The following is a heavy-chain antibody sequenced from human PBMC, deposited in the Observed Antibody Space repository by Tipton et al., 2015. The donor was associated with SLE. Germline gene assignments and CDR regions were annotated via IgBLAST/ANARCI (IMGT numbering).Heavy chain of an antibody. CDR1: GYTFSSYG. CDR3: ARDAGYCSNISCYKHFDC. D-gene: IGHD2-2*02. CDR2: ISAYNGDT. J-gene: IGHJ4*02. V-gene: IGHV1-18*01. Sequence: QVQLVQSGVEVKKPGASVKVSCKASGYTFSSYGISWVRQAPGQGLEWMGWISAYNGDTNSAQKFQGRLTMTTDTSTNTAYMELRRLRSDDTAVYYCARDAGYCSNISCYKHFDCWGQGTLVTVSS.